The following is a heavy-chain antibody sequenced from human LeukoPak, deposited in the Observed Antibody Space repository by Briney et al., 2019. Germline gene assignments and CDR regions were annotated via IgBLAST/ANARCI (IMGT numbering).Heavy chain of an antibody. J-gene: IGHJ3*02. CDR1: GGSISSGGYS. Sequence: SETLSLTCAVSGGSISSGGYSWSWIRQPPGKGLEWIGYIYHSGSTYYNPSLKSRVTISVDRSKNQFSLKLSSVTAADTAVYYCARPHRSSGYYYAFDIWGQGTMVTVSS. CDR2: IYHSGST. V-gene: IGHV4-30-2*01. CDR3: ARPHRSSGYYYAFDI. D-gene: IGHD3-22*01.